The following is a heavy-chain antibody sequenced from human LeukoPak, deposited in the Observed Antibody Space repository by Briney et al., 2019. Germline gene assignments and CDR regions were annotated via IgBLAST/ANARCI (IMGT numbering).Heavy chain of an antibody. Sequence: SETLSLTCSVSGYSIDSPYYWAWIRQPPGKGLEWIGNSYHTGSTNYSPSLKSRVTITVDTSKNQFSLRLNFVTAADTAVYYCAREPNLLRYFDLWGRGTLVTVSS. V-gene: IGHV4-38-2*02. CDR1: GYSIDSPYY. CDR3: AREPNLLRYFDL. CDR2: SYHTGST. J-gene: IGHJ2*01.